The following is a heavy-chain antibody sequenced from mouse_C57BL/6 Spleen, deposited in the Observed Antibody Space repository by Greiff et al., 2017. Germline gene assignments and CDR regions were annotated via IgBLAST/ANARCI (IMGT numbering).Heavy chain of an antibody. V-gene: IGHV1-64*01. CDR3: ATRYYDSSYDDAMDY. CDR2: IRPNSGST. CDR1: GYTFTSYW. J-gene: IGHJ4*01. D-gene: IGHD1-1*01. Sequence: QVQLQQPGAELVKPGASVKFSCKASGYTFTSYWMHWVKQRPGQGLEWIGMIRPNSGSTNYNEKFKSKATLTVDKSSSTTYMQLSSLTSEDSAVYYCATRYYDSSYDDAMDYWGQGTSVTVSS.